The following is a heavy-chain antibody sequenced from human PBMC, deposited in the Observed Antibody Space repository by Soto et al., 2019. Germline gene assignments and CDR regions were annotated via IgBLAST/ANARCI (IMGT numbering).Heavy chain of an antibody. Sequence: GGSLRLSCAASGFTFSSYAMSWVRQAPGKGLEWVSAISGSGGSTYYADSVKGRFTISRDNSKNTLYLQMNSLRAEDTAVYYCAKDSPSSSSDYYGMDVWGQGTTVTVSS. CDR2: ISGSGGST. J-gene: IGHJ6*02. CDR1: GFTFSSYA. V-gene: IGHV3-23*01. D-gene: IGHD6-6*01. CDR3: AKDSPSSSSDYYGMDV.